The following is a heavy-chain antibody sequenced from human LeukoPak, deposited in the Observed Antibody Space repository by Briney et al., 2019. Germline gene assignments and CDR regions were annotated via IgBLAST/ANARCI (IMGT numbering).Heavy chain of an antibody. CDR2: VYYSGST. D-gene: IGHD5/OR15-5a*01. J-gene: IGHJ3*02. Sequence: SGTLSLTCAVSGGSISSSSYYWGWIRQPPGRGLEWIGSVYYSGSTYYNPSLKSRVSISVDTSKNQFSLKLTSVTAADTAVYYCARDKGLPQAFDIWGQGTMVTVSS. CDR3: ARDKGLPQAFDI. CDR1: GGSISSSSYY. V-gene: IGHV4-39*07.